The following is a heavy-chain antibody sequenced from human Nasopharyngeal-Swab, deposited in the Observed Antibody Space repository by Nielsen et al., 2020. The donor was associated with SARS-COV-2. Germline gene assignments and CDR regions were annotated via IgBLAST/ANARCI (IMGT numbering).Heavy chain of an antibody. J-gene: IGHJ4*02. CDR1: GYTFTSYA. Sequence: ASVKVSCKASGYTFTSYAMHWVRQAPGQRLEWMGWINAGNGNTKYSQKFQGRVTITRDTSASTAYMELSSLRSEGTAVYYCARAAPIAAAGTVSFFDYWGQGTLVTVSS. CDR3: ARAAPIAAAGTVSFFDY. V-gene: IGHV1-3*01. D-gene: IGHD6-13*01. CDR2: INAGNGNT.